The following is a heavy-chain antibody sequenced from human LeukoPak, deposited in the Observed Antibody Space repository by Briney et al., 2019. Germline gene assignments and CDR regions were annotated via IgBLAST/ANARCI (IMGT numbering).Heavy chain of an antibody. V-gene: IGHV3-23*01. CDR1: GGSISGADYY. J-gene: IGHJ6*02. CDR3: AKSVAIYFYYGLDV. D-gene: IGHD3-3*01. CDR2: ISGSGGST. Sequence: ETLSLTCTVSGGSISGADYYWSWIRQPPGKGLEWVSAISGSGGSTYYADSVKGRFTISRDNSKNTLFLQMNSLRAEDTAPYYCAKSVAIYFYYGLDVWGQGTTVTVSS.